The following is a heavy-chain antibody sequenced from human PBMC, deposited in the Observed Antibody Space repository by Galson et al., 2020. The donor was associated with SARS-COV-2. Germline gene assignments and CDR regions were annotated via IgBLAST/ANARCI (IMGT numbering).Heavy chain of an antibody. V-gene: IGHV4-34*01. Sequence: SETLSLTCAVYGESFSPNYWNWVRLTPGRGLEWIGEITHSGSPSYSPSLQSRVTISVDTSKNQFSLSLRSVTAADTAVYYCARARPSRSGFYYYYHMDVWSTGTTVTVSS. CDR1: GESFSPNY. CDR3: ARARPSRSGFYYYYHMDV. CDR2: ITHSGSP. J-gene: IGHJ6*03. D-gene: IGHD3-3*01.